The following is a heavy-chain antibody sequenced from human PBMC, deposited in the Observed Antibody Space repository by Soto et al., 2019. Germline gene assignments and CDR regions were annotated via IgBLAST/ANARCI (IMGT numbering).Heavy chain of an antibody. V-gene: IGHV3-74*01. Sequence: EVQLVESGGGLVQPGGSLRLSCAASGFTFSSYWMHWVRKAPGKGLVWVSRINSDGISTSYADSVKGRFTISRDNAKNTLYLQMNSLSAEATAVYYCARDHYGGAAVAGIFDYWGQGTLVTVSS. CDR2: INSDGIST. CDR1: GFTFSSYW. CDR3: ARDHYGGAAVAGIFDY. D-gene: IGHD6-19*01. J-gene: IGHJ4*02.